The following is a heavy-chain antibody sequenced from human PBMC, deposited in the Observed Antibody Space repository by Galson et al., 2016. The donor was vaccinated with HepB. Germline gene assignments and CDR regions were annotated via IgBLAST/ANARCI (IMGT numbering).Heavy chain of an antibody. CDR2: IFSIDKK. V-gene: IGHV2-26*01. CDR3: ARTFLLGYCNSSSCSYYYYGMDV. CDR1: GFSLSDAGMG. D-gene: IGHD2-2*01. J-gene: IGHJ6*02. Sequence: PALVKPTQTLTLTCTVSGFSLSDAGMGVSWIRQSPGKALEWLAHIFSIDKKSYSTSLKTRLTISKDTSKSQVVLTMTNMDPVDTATYYCARTFLLGYCNSSSCSYYYYGMDVWGQGTTVTVSS.